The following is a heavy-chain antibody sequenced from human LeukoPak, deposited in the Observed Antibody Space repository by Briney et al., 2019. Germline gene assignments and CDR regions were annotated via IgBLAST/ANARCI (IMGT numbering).Heavy chain of an antibody. Sequence: SVKVSCKASGGTSTSYAISWVRQAPGQGREWMGGIIPIFGTANYAQKFQGRVTITADESTSTAYMRLSSLRSEDTAVYYCARGSQRLGVRADMYGMDVWGKGTTVTVSS. J-gene: IGHJ6*04. CDR3: ARGSQRLGVRADMYGMDV. CDR1: GGTSTSYA. D-gene: IGHD2-2*01. V-gene: IGHV1-69*01. CDR2: IIPIFGTA.